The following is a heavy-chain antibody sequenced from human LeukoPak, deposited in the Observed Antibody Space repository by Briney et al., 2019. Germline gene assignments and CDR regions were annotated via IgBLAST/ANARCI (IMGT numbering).Heavy chain of an antibody. V-gene: IGHV3-74*01. J-gene: IGHJ3*02. Sequence: PGGSLRLSCAASGFTFSSYWMHWVRQAPGKGLVWVSRINGDGSITTYADSVKGRFTISRDNAKNTLYLQMNSLRAEDTAVYYCARDASSIVGQGVAFDIWGQGTMVTVSS. D-gene: IGHD1-26*01. CDR3: ARDASSIVGQGVAFDI. CDR2: INGDGSIT. CDR1: GFTFSSYW.